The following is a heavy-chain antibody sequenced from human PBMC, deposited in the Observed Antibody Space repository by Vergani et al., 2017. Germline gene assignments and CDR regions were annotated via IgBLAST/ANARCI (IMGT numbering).Heavy chain of an antibody. J-gene: IGHJ4*02. CDR2: INPIDSKI. CDR3: TRHVPCGDGACLDSDH. Sequence: EVMLVQSGAEVKKPGESLKISCKYSESSFISNEIAWVRQMSGKGLQWMGNINPIDSKIAYSPSFQGQAIMSLDKSITTAYLQWRSLKASDTAIYYCTRHVPCGDGACLDSDHWGQGTQVTVSS. CDR1: ESSFISNE. V-gene: IGHV5-51*01. D-gene: IGHD2-21*01.